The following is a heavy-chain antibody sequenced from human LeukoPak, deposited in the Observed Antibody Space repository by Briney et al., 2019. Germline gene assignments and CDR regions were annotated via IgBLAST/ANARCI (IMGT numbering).Heavy chain of an antibody. CDR2: IYHSGST. J-gene: IGHJ5*02. CDR1: GGSISSSNW. CDR3: ARAEYGSDWFDP. V-gene: IGHV4-4*02. Sequence: SETLSLTCAVSGGSISSSNWWSWVRPPPGKGLEWIGEIYHSGSTNYNPSLKSRVTISVDKSKNQFSLKLSSVTAADTAVYYCARAEYGSDWFDPWGQGTLVTVSS. D-gene: IGHD3-10*01.